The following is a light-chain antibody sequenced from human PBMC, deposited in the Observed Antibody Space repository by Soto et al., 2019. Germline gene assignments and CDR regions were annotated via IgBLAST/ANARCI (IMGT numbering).Light chain of an antibody. CDR3: QQYSSWLWT. J-gene: IGKJ1*01. Sequence: IVMTQSPATLSVSPGERANLSCRASQSVGTKLAWYQQTPGQAPRLLIYGASNRATGVPARISGSVSGTEFTLTIESMQSEDFAIYYCQQYSSWLWTFGQGTKVDIK. V-gene: IGKV3-15*01. CDR1: QSVGTK. CDR2: GAS.